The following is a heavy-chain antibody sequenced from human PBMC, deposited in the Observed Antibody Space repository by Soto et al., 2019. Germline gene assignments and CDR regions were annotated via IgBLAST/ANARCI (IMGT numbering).Heavy chain of an antibody. CDR1: GESISSSSYY. D-gene: IGHD2-21*02. CDR3: ARQRTTVVTQAYFDH. CDR2: IYYSGRT. V-gene: IGHV4-39*01. Sequence: PSETLSLTCIVSGESISSSSYYWGWIRQPPGKGLEWIGSIYYSGRTYYNPSFKSRVTISIDTSKNQFSLKLSSVTATDTAVYYCARQRTTVVTQAYFDHWGKGARVPDSS. J-gene: IGHJ4*02.